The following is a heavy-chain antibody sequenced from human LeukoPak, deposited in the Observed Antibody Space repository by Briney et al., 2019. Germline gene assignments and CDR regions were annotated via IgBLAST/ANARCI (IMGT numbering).Heavy chain of an antibody. Sequence: GGSLRLSCVASGFTFSGYGMHWVRQAPGKGLEWVAVIWYDGSKTYYADSVKGRFTISRDNSKDTLYLQMNSLRSNDTAVYYCAREPGIAVAGTVPWGQGTLVTVSS. V-gene: IGHV3-33*01. CDR2: IWYDGSKT. CDR1: GFTFSGYG. J-gene: IGHJ5*02. D-gene: IGHD6-19*01. CDR3: AREPGIAVAGTVP.